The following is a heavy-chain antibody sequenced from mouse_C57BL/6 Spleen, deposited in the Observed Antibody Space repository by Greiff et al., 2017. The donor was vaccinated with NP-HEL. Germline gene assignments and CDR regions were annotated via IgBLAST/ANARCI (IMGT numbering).Heavy chain of an antibody. V-gene: IGHV1-80*01. D-gene: IGHD2-2*01. J-gene: IGHJ4*01. Sequence: QVQLQQSGAELVKPGASVKISCKASGYAFSSYWMNWVKQRPGKGLEWIGQIYPGDGDTNYNGKFKGKATLTADKSSSTAYMQLSSLTSEDSAVYFCARGGMVTTSRYAMDYWGQGTSVTVSS. CDR2: IYPGDGDT. CDR3: ARGGMVTTSRYAMDY. CDR1: GYAFSSYW.